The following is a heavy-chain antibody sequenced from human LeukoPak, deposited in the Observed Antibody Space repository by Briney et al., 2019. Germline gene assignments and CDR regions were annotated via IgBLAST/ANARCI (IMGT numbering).Heavy chain of an antibody. J-gene: IGHJ4*02. CDR3: STLYGSGSRYKNYFDY. D-gene: IGHD3-10*01. V-gene: IGHV3-15*01. Sequence: GGSLRLSCAASGFPFINAGMSWVRQAAGKGREWVGRIKVKTDSTTTDYAAPVQGRFTISRDDSTNTLYLQMNSLKTEDTAIYYCSTLYGSGSRYKNYFDYWGQGALVTVSS. CDR1: GFPFINAG. CDR2: IKVKTDSTTT.